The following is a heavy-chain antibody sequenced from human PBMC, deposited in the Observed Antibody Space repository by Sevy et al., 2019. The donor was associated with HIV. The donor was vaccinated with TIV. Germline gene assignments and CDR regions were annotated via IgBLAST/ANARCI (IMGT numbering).Heavy chain of an antibody. J-gene: IGHJ4*02. Sequence: SETLSLTCTVSGGSISSYYWSWIRQPPGKGLEWIGYIYYSGSTNYNPSLKSRVTISVDTSKNQFSLKLSSVTAVDTAVYYCARTYYDFWSGYYFGHWGQGTLVTVSS. D-gene: IGHD3-3*01. CDR3: ARTYYDFWSGYYFGH. CDR1: GGSISSYY. CDR2: IYYSGST. V-gene: IGHV4-59*01.